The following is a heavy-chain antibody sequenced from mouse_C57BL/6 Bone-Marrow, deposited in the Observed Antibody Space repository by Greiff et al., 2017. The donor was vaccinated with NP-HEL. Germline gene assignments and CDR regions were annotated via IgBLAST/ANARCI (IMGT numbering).Heavy chain of an antibody. CDR2: ISDGGSYT. D-gene: IGHD4-1*01. V-gene: IGHV5-4*01. CDR3: AREGTGHYWYFDV. Sequence: EVMLVESGGGLVKPGGSLKLSCAASGFTFSSYAMSWVRQTPEKRLEWVATISDGGSYTYYPDNVKGRFTISRDNAKNNLYLQMSHLKSEDTAMYYCAREGTGHYWYFDVWGTGTTVTVSS. J-gene: IGHJ1*03. CDR1: GFTFSSYA.